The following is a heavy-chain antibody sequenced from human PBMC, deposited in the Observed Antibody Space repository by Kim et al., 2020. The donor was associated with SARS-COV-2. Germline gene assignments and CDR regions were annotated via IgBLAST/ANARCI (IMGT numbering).Heavy chain of an antibody. CDR2: ISGSGGST. D-gene: IGHD3-10*01. CDR3: AKGDILLWFGELFVPFDY. CDR1: GFTFSSYA. V-gene: IGHV3-23*01. Sequence: GGSLRLSCAASGFTFSSYAMSWVRQAPGKGLEWVSAISGSGGSTYYADSVKGRFTISRDNSKNTLYLQMNSLRAEDTAVYYCAKGDILLWFGELFVPFDYWGQGTLVTVSS. J-gene: IGHJ4*02.